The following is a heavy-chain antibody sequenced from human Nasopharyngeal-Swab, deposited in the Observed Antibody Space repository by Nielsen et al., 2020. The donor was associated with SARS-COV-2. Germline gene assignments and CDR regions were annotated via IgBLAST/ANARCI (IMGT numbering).Heavy chain of an antibody. CDR2: ISSSSSYI. D-gene: IGHD3-16*02. CDR3: ARDRENVWGSYRVPLLDY. J-gene: IGHJ4*02. CDR1: GFTFSSYS. V-gene: IGHV3-21*01. Sequence: GESLKISCAASGFTFSSYSMNWVRQAPGKGLEWVPSISSSSSYIYYADSVKGRFTISRDNAKNSLYLQMNSLRAEDTAVYYCARDRENVWGSYRVPLLDYWGQGTLVTVSS.